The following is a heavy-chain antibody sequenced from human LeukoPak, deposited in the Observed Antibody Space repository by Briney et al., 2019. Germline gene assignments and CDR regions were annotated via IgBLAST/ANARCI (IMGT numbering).Heavy chain of an antibody. D-gene: IGHD2-15*01. Sequence: ASVKVSCKAPGYTFTSYGISWVRQAPGQGLEWMGWISAYNGNTNYAQKLQGRVTMTTDTSTSTAYMELRSLRSDDTAVYYCARVNGYCSGGSCYSGWFDPWGQGTLVTVSS. CDR2: ISAYNGNT. CDR3: ARVNGYCSGGSCYSGWFDP. CDR1: GYTFTSYG. V-gene: IGHV1-18*01. J-gene: IGHJ5*02.